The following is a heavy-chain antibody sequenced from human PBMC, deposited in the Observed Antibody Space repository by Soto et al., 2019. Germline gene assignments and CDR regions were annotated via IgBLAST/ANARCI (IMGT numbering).Heavy chain of an antibody. CDR3: ARGEQYSGRIFDY. CDR1: GNSVSSNSAA. D-gene: IGHD1-26*01. Sequence: QTLSLTCGISGNSVSSNSAAWNWLRQSPSRGLEWLGRTYYRSKWYNDYAVSVESRITINPDTSKNHFSLQLNFVTPEDTAVYFCARGEQYSGRIFDYWGQGTLVTVSS. V-gene: IGHV6-1*01. CDR2: TYYRSKWYN. J-gene: IGHJ4*02.